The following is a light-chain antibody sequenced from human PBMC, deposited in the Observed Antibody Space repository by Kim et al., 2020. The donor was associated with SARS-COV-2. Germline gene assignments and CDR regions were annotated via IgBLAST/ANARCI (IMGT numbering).Light chain of an antibody. CDR1: SSDVGRYNY. Sequence: QSALTQPASVSGSPGQSISISCTGTSSDVGRYNYVSWYQQHPGKAPKLMIYDVSNRLSGVSNRFSGSKSGSTASLTISGLQAEDEADYYCSSYTSSSTYVFGTGTKVTVL. V-gene: IGLV2-14*03. J-gene: IGLJ1*01. CDR2: DVS. CDR3: SSYTSSSTYV.